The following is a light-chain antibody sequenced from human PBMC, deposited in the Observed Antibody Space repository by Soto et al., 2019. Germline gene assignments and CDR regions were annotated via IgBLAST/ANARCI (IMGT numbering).Light chain of an antibody. J-gene: IGKJ1*01. CDR3: HQFGYSPRT. CDR2: ATS. CDR1: QTVNSDY. V-gene: IGKV3-20*01. Sequence: EIVLTQSPGTLSLSPGETATLSCRASQTVNSDYLAWFQQRPGQAPRLLIFATSRRATDIPDRLSGSGSGTDFNLAIRRLEAEDWAGYYCHQFGYSPRTFGQGTKVE.